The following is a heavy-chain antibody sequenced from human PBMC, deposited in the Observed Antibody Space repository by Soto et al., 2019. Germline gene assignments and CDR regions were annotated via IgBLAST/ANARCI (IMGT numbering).Heavy chain of an antibody. J-gene: IGHJ5*02. CDR1: GYTFTSYG. CDR2: ISAYNGNT. D-gene: IGHD6-19*01. V-gene: IGHV1-18*01. Sequence: ASVTVSCKASGYTFTSYGISWVRQAPGQGLEWMGWISAYNGNTNYAQKLQGRVTMTTDTSTSTAYMELRSLRSDDTAVYYCARVRAVAGTIVAGWFDPWGQGTLVTVS. CDR3: ARVRAVAGTIVAGWFDP.